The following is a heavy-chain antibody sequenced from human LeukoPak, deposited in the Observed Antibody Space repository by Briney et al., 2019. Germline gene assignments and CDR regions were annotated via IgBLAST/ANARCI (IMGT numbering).Heavy chain of an antibody. CDR3: ARDRRYTYCSSTSCLSTQHFDY. J-gene: IGHJ4*02. Sequence: ASVKVSCKASGGTFSSYAISWVRQAPGQGLEWMGGIIPIFGTANYAQKFQGRVTITADESTSTAYMELSSLRSEDTAVYYCARDRRYTYCSSTSCLSTQHFDYWGQGTLVTVSS. V-gene: IGHV1-69*13. CDR2: IIPIFGTA. D-gene: IGHD2-2*01. CDR1: GGTFSSYA.